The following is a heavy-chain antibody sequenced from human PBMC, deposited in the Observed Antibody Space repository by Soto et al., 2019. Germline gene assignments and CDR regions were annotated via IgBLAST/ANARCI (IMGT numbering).Heavy chain of an antibody. V-gene: IGHV4-4*02. J-gene: IGHJ3*02. D-gene: IGHD3-9*01. CDR3: VRDEAHYDILTGSSLGRAFDI. Sequence: QVQLQESGPSLVKPSGTLSLTCVITNASISSSNWWSWVRQAPGKGLEWIGEIYHTGRTNYAPSLKSRVTMSIDKSNNRFSPRLTSLTAADTAVYYCVRDEAHYDILTGSSLGRAFDIWGQGTMVTVSS. CDR1: NASISSSNW. CDR2: IYHTGRT.